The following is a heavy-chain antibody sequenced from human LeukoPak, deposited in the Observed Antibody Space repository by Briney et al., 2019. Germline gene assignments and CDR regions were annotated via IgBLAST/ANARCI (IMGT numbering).Heavy chain of an antibody. CDR1: GGSISSSSYY. D-gene: IGHD4-17*01. CDR2: IYYSGST. J-gene: IGHJ5*02. Sequence: SETLSPTCTVSGGSISSSSYYWGWIRQPPGKGLEWIGSIYYSGSTYYNPSLKSRVTISVDTSKNQFSLKLSSVTAADTAVYYCASGHYGDYVVWFDPWGQGTLVTVSS. V-gene: IGHV4-39*01. CDR3: ASGHYGDYVVWFDP.